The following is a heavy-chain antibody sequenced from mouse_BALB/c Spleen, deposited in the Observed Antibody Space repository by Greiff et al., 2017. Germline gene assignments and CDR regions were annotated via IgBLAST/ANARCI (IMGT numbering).Heavy chain of an antibody. CDR1: GFNIKDTY. V-gene: IGHV14-3*02. CDR3: AHPNTTRGYYAMDY. Sequence: EVQLQQSGAELVKPGASVKLSCTASGFNIKDTYMPWVNQRPEQGLEWIGRIDPANGNTKYDPKFQGMATITADTSSNTDYLQLSSLTSEDTAVYYCAHPNTTRGYYAMDYWGQGTSVTVSS. D-gene: IGHD2-14*01. CDR2: IDPANGNT. J-gene: IGHJ4*01.